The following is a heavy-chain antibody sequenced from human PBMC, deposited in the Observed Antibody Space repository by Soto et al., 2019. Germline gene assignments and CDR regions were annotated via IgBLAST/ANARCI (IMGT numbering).Heavy chain of an antibody. CDR2: ISAGGGSP. CDR1: GYSFTTYA. Sequence: EVQLLESGGGLVQPGVSLRLSCAASGYSFTTYAMSWVRQAPGKGLEWVSGISAGGGSPFIADSVKGRFIISRDNAKDTLYLQMNSLTGEDTAIYYCVKHAEYQLVSWFDPWGQGTLVTVSS. J-gene: IGHJ5*02. CDR3: VKHAEYQLVSWFDP. V-gene: IGHV3-23*01. D-gene: IGHD6-6*01.